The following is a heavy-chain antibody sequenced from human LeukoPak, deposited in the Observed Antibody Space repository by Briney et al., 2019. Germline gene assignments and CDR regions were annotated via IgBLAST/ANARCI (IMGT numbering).Heavy chain of an antibody. J-gene: IGHJ3*02. V-gene: IGHV3-30*02. CDR1: GFTFSSYA. D-gene: IGHD3-22*01. Sequence: PGGSLRLSCAASGFTFSSYAMHWVRQAPGKGLEWVAFIRSDGSNKSYADSVKGRFTISRDNSKNTLYLQMNSLRAEDTAVYYCAREQHSSGYYYLPDAFDIWGQGTMVTVSS. CDR3: AREQHSSGYYYLPDAFDI. CDR2: IRSDGSNK.